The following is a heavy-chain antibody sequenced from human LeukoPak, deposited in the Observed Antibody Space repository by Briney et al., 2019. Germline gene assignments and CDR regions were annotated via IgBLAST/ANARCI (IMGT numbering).Heavy chain of an antibody. CDR1: GFTFSSFT. CDR3: AREVPRIAAAGEHAY. V-gene: IGHV3-21*01. CDR2: ISSSSSYI. Sequence: PGGSLRLSCAASGFTFSSFTMNWVRQAPGKGLEWVSSISSSSSYIYYADSVKGRFTISRDNAKNSLYLQMNSLRAEDTAVYYCAREVPRIAAAGEHAYWGQGTLVTVSS. J-gene: IGHJ4*02. D-gene: IGHD6-13*01.